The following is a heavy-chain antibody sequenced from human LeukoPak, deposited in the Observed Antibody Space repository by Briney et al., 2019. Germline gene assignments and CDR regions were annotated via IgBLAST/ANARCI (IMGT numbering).Heavy chain of an antibody. CDR2: ISYHGTNT. CDR3: ARDSEEMATIGVAFFDS. D-gene: IGHD5-24*01. J-gene: IGHJ4*02. CDR1: GFSFSRYA. Sequence: GGSLRLSGVASGFSFSRYAMHWVRQTPDKGLEWVALISYHGTNTYYPNSVRGRFTISRDSSRNTLFLEMSSLRTDDTAIYFCARDSEEMATIGVAFFDSWGQGTLVTVSS. V-gene: IGHV3-30-3*01.